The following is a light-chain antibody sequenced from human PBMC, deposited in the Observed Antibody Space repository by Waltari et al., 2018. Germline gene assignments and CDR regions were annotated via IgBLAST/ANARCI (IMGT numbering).Light chain of an antibody. CDR1: QGILDGSNNRNS. Sequence: DIVMTQSPDSLAVSLGERATINCKSSQGILDGSNNRNSLAWYQQKPGQSPNLRIYGATTRESGVPDRFSGSGSGTDFSLTMSSLQAEDVAVYYCQQYYRVPLTFGGGTKIEIK. CDR3: QQYYRVPLT. J-gene: IGKJ4*01. V-gene: IGKV4-1*01. CDR2: GAT.